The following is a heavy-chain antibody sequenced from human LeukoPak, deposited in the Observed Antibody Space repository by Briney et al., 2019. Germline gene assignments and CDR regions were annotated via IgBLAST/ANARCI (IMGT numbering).Heavy chain of an antibody. CDR3: ARDTSSWYEGDTFDI. J-gene: IGHJ3*02. CDR2: IKQDGSAK. Sequence: GGSLRLSCAASGFTFSIYSMSWVRQAPGKGLQWVANIKQDGSAKYYVDSVKGRFTISRDNAKTSLYLQMNSLRAEDTAVYYCARDTSSWYEGDTFDIWGQGTMVTVSS. D-gene: IGHD6-13*01. CDR1: GFTFSIYS. V-gene: IGHV3-7*01.